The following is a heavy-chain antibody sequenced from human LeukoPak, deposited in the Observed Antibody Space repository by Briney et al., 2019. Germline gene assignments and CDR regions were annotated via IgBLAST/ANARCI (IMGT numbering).Heavy chain of an antibody. V-gene: IGHV3-9*03. CDR1: GFTFDDFV. Sequence: GGSLRLSCAASGFTFDDFVMHWLRHAPGKGLEWVSSISWNSNSVVYADSVKGRFTISRDNAKNSLYLQMSSLRTEDMALYYCARETWNAFDIWGQGTMVTVSS. CDR2: ISWNSNSV. CDR3: ARETWNAFDI. D-gene: IGHD1-1*01. J-gene: IGHJ3*02.